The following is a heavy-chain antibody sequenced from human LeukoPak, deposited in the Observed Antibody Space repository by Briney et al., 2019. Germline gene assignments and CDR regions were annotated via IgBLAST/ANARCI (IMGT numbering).Heavy chain of an antibody. CDR1: GYTLTELS. CDR2: FDPEDGET. D-gene: IGHD2-2*01. Sequence: ASVKVSCKVSGYTLTELSMHWVRQAPGKGLEWMGGFDPEDGETIYAQKFQGRVTMTEDTSTDTAYMELSSLRSEDTAVYYCARAVVVVPAANARNYYFDYWGQGTLVTVSS. V-gene: IGHV1-24*01. J-gene: IGHJ4*02. CDR3: ARAVVVVPAANARNYYFDY.